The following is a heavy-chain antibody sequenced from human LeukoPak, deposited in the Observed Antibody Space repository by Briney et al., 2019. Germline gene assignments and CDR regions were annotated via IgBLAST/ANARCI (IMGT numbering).Heavy chain of an antibody. J-gene: IGHJ3*02. Sequence: GGSLRLSCAGSGFPFSSYWMTWVRQAPGKGLEWVANINQDGSEKSYVDSVRGRFTISRDNAKNSLYLQMNRVGAKDTAVYYCARDSQWELPDAFDIWGQGTMVTVSS. CDR2: INQDGSEK. D-gene: IGHD1-26*01. CDR3: ARDSQWELPDAFDI. V-gene: IGHV3-7*01. CDR1: GFPFSSYW.